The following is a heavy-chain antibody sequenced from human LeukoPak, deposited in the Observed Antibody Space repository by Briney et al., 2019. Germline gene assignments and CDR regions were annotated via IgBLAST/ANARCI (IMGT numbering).Heavy chain of an antibody. D-gene: IGHD3-3*01. CDR3: ARLRFLEWTSFDY. CDR1: GGSISNGDHY. CDR2: IYYSGST. V-gene: IGHV4-31*03. J-gene: IGHJ4*02. Sequence: ASETLSLTCTVSGGSISNGDHYWSWIRQHPGKGLEWIGHIYYSGSTYYNPSLKSRVTISVDTSKNQFSLKLSSVTAADTAVYYCARLRFLEWTSFDYWGQGTLVTVSS.